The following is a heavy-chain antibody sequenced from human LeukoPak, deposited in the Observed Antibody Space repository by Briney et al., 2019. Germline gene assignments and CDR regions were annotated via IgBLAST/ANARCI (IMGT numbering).Heavy chain of an antibody. J-gene: IGHJ6*03. D-gene: IGHD2-2*01. CDR1: GGSISSYY. CDR2: IYYSGST. V-gene: IGHV4-59*01. CDR3: ARDIIVVSSTYYYYYMDV. Sequence: SETLSLTCTVSGGSISSYYWSWIRQPPGTGLEWIGYIYYSGSTNYNPSLKSRVTISVDTSKNQFSLKLSSVTAADTAVYYCARDIIVVSSTYYYYYMDVWGKGTTVTVSS.